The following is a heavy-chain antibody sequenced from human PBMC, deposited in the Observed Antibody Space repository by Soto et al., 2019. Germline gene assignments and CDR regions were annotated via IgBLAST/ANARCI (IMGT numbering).Heavy chain of an antibody. CDR3: ARARNRHGAFDI. J-gene: IGHJ3*02. Sequence: VASVKVSCKASGGTFSSYAISWVRQAPGQGLEWMGGIIPIFGTANYAQKFQGRVTITADESTSTAYMELSSLRSEDTAVYYCARARNRHGAFDIWGQGTMVTVSS. CDR2: IIPIFGTA. V-gene: IGHV1-69*13. D-gene: IGHD4-4*01. CDR1: GGTFSSYA.